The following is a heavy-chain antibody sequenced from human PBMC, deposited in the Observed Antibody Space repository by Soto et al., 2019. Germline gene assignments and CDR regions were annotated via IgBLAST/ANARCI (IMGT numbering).Heavy chain of an antibody. CDR1: GFTFSSYE. Sequence: EVQLVESGGGLVQPGGSLRLSCAASGFTFSSYEMNWVRQAPGKGLEWVSYISSRGSNIYYADSVKGRFTISRDNGRNSLYLQMNSLRAEDTAVYYCARGNTLPGYWGQGTLVTVSS. V-gene: IGHV3-48*03. D-gene: IGHD3-16*01. J-gene: IGHJ4*02. CDR2: ISSRGSNI. CDR3: ARGNTLPGY.